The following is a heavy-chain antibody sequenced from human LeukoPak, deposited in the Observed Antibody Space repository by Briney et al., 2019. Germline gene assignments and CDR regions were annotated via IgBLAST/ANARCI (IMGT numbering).Heavy chain of an antibody. CDR2: IYHSGNT. D-gene: IGHD6-13*01. CDR1: GGSISSYY. CDR3: ARLTYTSPEF. V-gene: IGHV4-59*04. Sequence: SETLSLTCTVSGGSISSYYWSWIRQPPGKRLEWIGSIYHSGNTYSNPSLKSRVTQSVDTSKNQFSLKLSSVTAADTAVYYCARLTYTSPEFWGQGTLVTVSS. J-gene: IGHJ4*02.